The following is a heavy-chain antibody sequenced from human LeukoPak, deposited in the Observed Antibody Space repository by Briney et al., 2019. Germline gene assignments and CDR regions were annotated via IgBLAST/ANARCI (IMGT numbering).Heavy chain of an antibody. CDR1: GGSFSGYY. CDR2: INHSGST. Sequence: SETLSLTCAVYGGSFSGYYWSWIRQPPGKGLEWIGEINHSGSTNYNPSLKSRVTISVDTSKNQFSLKLSSVTAADTAVYYCARVAPLLRYYYGMDVWGQGTTVTVSS. V-gene: IGHV4-34*01. CDR3: ARVAPLLRYYYGMDV. J-gene: IGHJ6*02.